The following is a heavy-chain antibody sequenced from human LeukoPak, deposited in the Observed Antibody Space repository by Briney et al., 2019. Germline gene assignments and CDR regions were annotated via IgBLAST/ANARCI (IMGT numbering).Heavy chain of an antibody. CDR2: ISYDGSNK. Sequence: PGGSLRLSCAASGFTFSSSWMYWVRQAPGKGLEWVAVISYDGSNKYYADSVKGRFTISRDNSKNTLYLQMNSLRAEDTAVYYCARVKGSSTFDYWGQGTLVTVSS. D-gene: IGHD2-2*01. CDR1: GFTFSSSW. J-gene: IGHJ4*02. V-gene: IGHV3-30-3*01. CDR3: ARVKGSSTFDY.